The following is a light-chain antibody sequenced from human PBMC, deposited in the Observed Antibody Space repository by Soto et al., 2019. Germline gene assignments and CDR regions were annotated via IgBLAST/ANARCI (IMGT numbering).Light chain of an antibody. Sequence: EIVLTQSPGTLSLSPGERATLSCRASQSVSSSFLAWYQQKPGQAPRLLIYGASSRATGIPDRFSGSGSGTDFTLTISRPEPEDFAVYYCQQYGSSPRTFGPGTTVDI. CDR2: GAS. J-gene: IGKJ3*01. V-gene: IGKV3-20*01. CDR3: QQYGSSPRT. CDR1: QSVSSSF.